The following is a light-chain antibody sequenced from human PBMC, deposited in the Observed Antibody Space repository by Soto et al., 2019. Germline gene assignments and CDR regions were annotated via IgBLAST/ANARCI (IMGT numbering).Light chain of an antibody. CDR2: DAS. CDR3: QQYNSYPWT. Sequence: DIQMTQSPSALSASVGDRVPITCRASQSITTWLAWYQQKPGKAPNLLIYDASSLESGVPSRFSGSGSGTEFSLTISSLQPDDFATYYCQQYNSYPWTFGQGTKVDIK. V-gene: IGKV1-5*01. CDR1: QSITTW. J-gene: IGKJ1*01.